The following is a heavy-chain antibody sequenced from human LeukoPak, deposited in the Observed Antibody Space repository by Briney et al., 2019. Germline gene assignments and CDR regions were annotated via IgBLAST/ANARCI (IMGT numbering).Heavy chain of an antibody. D-gene: IGHD2-15*01. V-gene: IGHV1-2*02. CDR1: GYTFTNYG. CDR2: IADSGAT. J-gene: IGHJ4*02. Sequence: ASVKVSCKASGYTFTNYGISWVRQAPGQGLEWMGWIADSGATNYVQKFQGRVTMTRDTSISTAYMELSRLRSDDTAVYYCVRDGVAAPEEFDYWGQGTLVTVSS. CDR3: VRDGVAAPEEFDY.